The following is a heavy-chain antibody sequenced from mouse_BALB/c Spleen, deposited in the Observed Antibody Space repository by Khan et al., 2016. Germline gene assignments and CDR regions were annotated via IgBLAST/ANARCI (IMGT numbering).Heavy chain of an antibody. J-gene: IGHJ2*01. V-gene: IGHV9-4*02. CDR3: ARTVGNYVYFDY. CDR1: GYTFTTAG. Sequence: QIQLVQSGPELKKPGETVRISCKASGYTFTTAGMQWVKKMPGKGLKWIGWINTHSGVPKYAEDFKGRVAISVETSASTAYLQIRNLKNEDTATXFCARTVGNYVYFDYWVHGTTLTVSS. D-gene: IGHD2-1*01. CDR2: INTHSGVP.